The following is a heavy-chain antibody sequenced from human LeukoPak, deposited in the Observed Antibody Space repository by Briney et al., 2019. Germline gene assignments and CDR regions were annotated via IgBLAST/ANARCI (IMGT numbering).Heavy chain of an antibody. D-gene: IGHD1-26*01. Sequence: GASVKVSCKASGYTFTSYDINWVRQATGQGLEWMGWMNPNSGNTGYAQKFQGRVTMTRNTSISTAYMELSSLRSEDTAVYYCARGGNYLGGYYYYMDVWGKGTTVTVSS. CDR1: GYTFTSYD. V-gene: IGHV1-8*01. CDR3: ARGGNYLGGYYYYMDV. CDR2: MNPNSGNT. J-gene: IGHJ6*03.